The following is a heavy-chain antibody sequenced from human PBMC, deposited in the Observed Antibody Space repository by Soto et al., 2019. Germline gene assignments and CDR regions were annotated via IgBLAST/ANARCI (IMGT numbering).Heavy chain of an antibody. Sequence: GGSLRLSCAASGFTFSSYSMNWVRQAPGKGLEWVSSISSSSSYIYYADSVKGRFTISRDNAKNSLYLQMNSLRAEDTAVYYCARDPSVYSRSPNWFDPWGQGTLVTVSS. CDR2: ISSSSSYI. V-gene: IGHV3-21*01. CDR3: ARDPSVYSRSPNWFDP. J-gene: IGHJ5*02. D-gene: IGHD6-13*01. CDR1: GFTFSSYS.